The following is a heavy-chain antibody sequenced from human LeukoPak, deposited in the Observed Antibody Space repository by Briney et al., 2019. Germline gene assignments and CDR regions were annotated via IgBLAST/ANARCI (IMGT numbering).Heavy chain of an antibody. J-gene: IGHJ4*02. D-gene: IGHD3-22*01. Sequence: KPSETLSLTCAVYGGSFSGYYWSWIRQPPGKGLEWIGEINHSGSTNYNPSLKSRVTISVDTSKNQFSLKLSSVTAADTAVYHCARDRVRYDSSGYYSKAFDYWGQGTLVTVSS. CDR3: ARDRVRYDSSGYYSKAFDY. CDR2: INHSGST. V-gene: IGHV4-34*01. CDR1: GGSFSGYY.